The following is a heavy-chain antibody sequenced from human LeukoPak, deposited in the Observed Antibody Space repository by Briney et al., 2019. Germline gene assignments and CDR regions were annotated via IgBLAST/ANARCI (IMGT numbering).Heavy chain of an antibody. D-gene: IGHD7-27*01. CDR3: AKDRGNWGSFDY. V-gene: IGHV3-23*01. Sequence: PGGSLRLSCAASGFTFSSYAMSWVRQAPGKGLEWVSVISGSGGSTYYADSVKGRFTISRDNSKNTLYLQMNSLRAEDTAVYYCAKDRGNWGSFDYWGQGTLVTVSS. CDR2: ISGSGGST. J-gene: IGHJ4*02. CDR1: GFTFSSYA.